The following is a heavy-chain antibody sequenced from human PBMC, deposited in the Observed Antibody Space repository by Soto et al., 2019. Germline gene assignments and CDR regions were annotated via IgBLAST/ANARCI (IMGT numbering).Heavy chain of an antibody. CDR3: ARSRGYSGESHGFDD. CDR1: GYMFTSYG. Sequence: AVKVSCKASGYMFTSYGIYWVRQAPGQGLEWMGWISGYNGNTNYAQKFQGRVTMTTDTSTSTAYMELRSLRSDDTASYYCARSRGYSGESHGFDDCGQGSRVTVPS. D-gene: IGHD6-25*01. J-gene: IGHJ4*02. V-gene: IGHV1-18*04. CDR2: ISGYNGNT.